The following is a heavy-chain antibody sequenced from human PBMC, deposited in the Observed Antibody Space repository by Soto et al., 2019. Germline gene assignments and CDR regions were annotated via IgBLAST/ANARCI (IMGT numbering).Heavy chain of an antibody. D-gene: IGHD1-26*01. CDR3: ARVAVGAYWFDP. J-gene: IGHJ5*02. CDR1: GFTFSNYW. CDR2: INMDGTTT. Sequence: EVQLVESGGGLVKPGGSLRLSCAASGFTFSNYWMHWIRQAPGEGLVWVSRINMDGTTTNYADSVEGRFTISRDNARNTLWLQMNSLRADDTAVYYCARVAVGAYWFDPWGQGTLVTVSS. V-gene: IGHV3-74*01.